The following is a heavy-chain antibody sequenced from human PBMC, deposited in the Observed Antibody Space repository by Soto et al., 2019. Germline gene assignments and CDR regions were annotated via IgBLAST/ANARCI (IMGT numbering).Heavy chain of an antibody. V-gene: IGHV3-73*01. D-gene: IGHD6-19*01. CDR3: SSVRVTSGWYL. CDR1: GFTFSGSA. Sequence: ESGGGLVQPGESLKLSCAASGFTFSGSAMHWVRQASGKGLEWVGRIRSKANNYATAYSASVKGRFTISRDDSKNTAYLQMNSLKTGDTAVYYCSSVRVTSGWYLWGQGTLVTVSS. J-gene: IGHJ5*02. CDR2: IRSKANNYAT.